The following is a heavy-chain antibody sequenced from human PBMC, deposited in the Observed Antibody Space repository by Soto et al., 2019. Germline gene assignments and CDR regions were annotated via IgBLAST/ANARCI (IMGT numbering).Heavy chain of an antibody. CDR2: TRNKANSYTT. Sequence: EVQLVESGGGLVQPGGSLRLSCEASGFTFSDHYMDWVRQAPGKGLEWVGRTRNKANSYTTEYAASVKGRFTISRDDSKNSLYLQMNSLKTEDTAVYYCARGGRGYSYGLGYWGQGTLVTVSS. CDR3: ARGGRGYSYGLGY. J-gene: IGHJ4*02. V-gene: IGHV3-72*01. D-gene: IGHD5-18*01. CDR1: GFTFSDHY.